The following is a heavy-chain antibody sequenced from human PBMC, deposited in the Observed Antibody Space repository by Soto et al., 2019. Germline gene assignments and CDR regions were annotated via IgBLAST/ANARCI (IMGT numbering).Heavy chain of an antibody. CDR1: GFTFSNAW. CDR2: IKSKTDGGTT. Sequence: GSLRLSCAASGFTFSNAWMKWVRQAPGKGLEWVGRIKSKTDGGTTDYAAPVKGRFTISRDDSKNTLYLQMNSLKTEDTAVYYCTTQTSGWYVVYYYGMDVWGQGTTVTVSS. CDR3: TTQTSGWYVVYYYGMDV. D-gene: IGHD6-19*01. V-gene: IGHV3-15*07. J-gene: IGHJ6*02.